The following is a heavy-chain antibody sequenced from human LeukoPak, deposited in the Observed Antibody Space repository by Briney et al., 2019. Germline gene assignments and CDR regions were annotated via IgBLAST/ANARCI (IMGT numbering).Heavy chain of an antibody. V-gene: IGHV3-53*01. Sequence: GGSLRLSCAASGFTVSSNYMSWVRQAPGKGLEWVSVIYSGGSTYYADSVKGRFTISRDNSKNTLYLQMNSLRAEDTAVYYCARDHIAVVPAAISNPYYYYGMDVWGQGTTVTVSS. J-gene: IGHJ6*02. CDR2: IYSGGST. D-gene: IGHD2-2*01. CDR3: ARDHIAVVPAAISNPYYYYGMDV. CDR1: GFTVSSNY.